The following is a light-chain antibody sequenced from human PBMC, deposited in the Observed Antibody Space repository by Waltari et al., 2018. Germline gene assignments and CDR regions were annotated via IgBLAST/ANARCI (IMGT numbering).Light chain of an antibody. CDR2: DVI. Sequence: QSALTQPRPVSGSPGQSVAIPCTGTSSDVRAYNSVFWYQQHSGQPPKLIISDVIKRPSGVPDRFSGSKSGNMASLTISGLQAEDEADYYCWSYAGRNTYVFGAGTKVTVL. CDR1: SSDVRAYNS. CDR3: WSYAGRNTYV. V-gene: IGLV2-11*01. J-gene: IGLJ1*01.